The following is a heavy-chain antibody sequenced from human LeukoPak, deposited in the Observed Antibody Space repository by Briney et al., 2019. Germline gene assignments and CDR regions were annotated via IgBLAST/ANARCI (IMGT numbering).Heavy chain of an antibody. V-gene: IGHV6-1*01. CDR3: ARGRVSAFDI. D-gene: IGHD2-8*01. Sequence: SQTLSLTCAISGDSVSSNSVAWNWIRPSQSRGPEWLGRTYYRSKWYIDYADSVKSRITISPDTSKNQFSLQLNSMTPEDTAIYYCARGRVSAFDIWGQGTMVTVSS. CDR2: TYYRSKWYI. CDR1: GDSVSSNSVA. J-gene: IGHJ3*02.